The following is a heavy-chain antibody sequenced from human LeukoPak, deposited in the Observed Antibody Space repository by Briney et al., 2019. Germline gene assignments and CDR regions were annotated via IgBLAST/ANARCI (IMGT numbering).Heavy chain of an antibody. J-gene: IGHJ6*02. CDR3: ARHMATIDYYYGMDV. Sequence: SETLSLTCTVSGGSISSYYWSWIRQPPGKGLEWIGYIYYSGSGSTNYNPSLKSRVTISVDTSKNQFSLKLSSVTAADTAVYYCARHMATIDYYYGMDVWGQGTTVTVSS. CDR2: IYYSGSGST. D-gene: IGHD5-24*01. CDR1: GGSISSYY. V-gene: IGHV4-59*08.